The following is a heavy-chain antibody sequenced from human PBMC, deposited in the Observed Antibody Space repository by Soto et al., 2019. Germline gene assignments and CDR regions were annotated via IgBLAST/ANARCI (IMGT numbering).Heavy chain of an antibody. CDR2: IYKSGGT. D-gene: IGHD7-27*01. J-gene: IGHJ4*02. V-gene: IGHV4-4*02. Sequence: QVQLQESGPGLVRPWGTLSLTCTVSGGSISSANWWSWVRQPPGKGLEWLAEIYKSGGTNYNPSLKRRLTLSSDTSKNQFYLKVPSVTVADTAVYSCARDAPNTGPFDSWGQGTLVTVSS. CDR1: GGSISSANW. CDR3: ARDAPNTGPFDS.